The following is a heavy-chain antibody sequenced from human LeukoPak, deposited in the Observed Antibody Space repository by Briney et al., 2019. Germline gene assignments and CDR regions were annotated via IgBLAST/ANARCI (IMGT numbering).Heavy chain of an antibody. CDR1: GGSFSGYY. J-gene: IGHJ3*01. CDR2: INHSGST. V-gene: IGHV4-34*01. D-gene: IGHD4-11*01. Sequence: PSETLSLTCAVYGGSFSGYYWGWIRQPPGKGLEWIGEINHSGSTNYNPSLKSRVTISVDTSKNQFSLKLTSVTAADTAVYFCASPGLHDAFDVWGLGTMVTVSS. CDR3: ASPGLHDAFDV.